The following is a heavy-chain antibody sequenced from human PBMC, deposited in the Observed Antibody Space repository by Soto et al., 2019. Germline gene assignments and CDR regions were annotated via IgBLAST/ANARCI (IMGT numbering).Heavy chain of an antibody. CDR1: GYTFTSYD. J-gene: IGHJ6*02. CDR3: ARAAVGIYYYYYGMDV. Sequence: ASVKVSCKASGYTFTSYDINWVRQATGQGLEWMGWMNPNSGNTGYAQKFQGRVTMTRDTSTSTAYMELSSLRSEDTAVYYCARAAVGIYYYYYGMDVWGQGTTVTVSS. V-gene: IGHV1-8*01. CDR2: MNPNSGNT. D-gene: IGHD6-13*01.